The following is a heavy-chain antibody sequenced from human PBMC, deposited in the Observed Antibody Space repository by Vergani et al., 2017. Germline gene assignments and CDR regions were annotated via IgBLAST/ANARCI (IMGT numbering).Heavy chain of an antibody. J-gene: IGHJ4*02. D-gene: IGHD3-10*01. CDR2: ISSSSSYT. V-gene: IGHV3-11*05. CDR3: ARDLTSMVRGAXAGY. CDR1: GFTFSDYY. Sequence: QVQLVESGGGLVKPGGSLRLSCAASGFTFSDYYMSWIRQAPGKGLEWVSYISSSSSYTNYADSVKGRFTISRDNAKNSLYLQMNSLRAEDTAVYYCARDLTSMVRGAXAGYWGQGTLVTVSS.